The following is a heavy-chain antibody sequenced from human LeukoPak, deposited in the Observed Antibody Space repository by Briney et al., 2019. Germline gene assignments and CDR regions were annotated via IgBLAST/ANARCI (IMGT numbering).Heavy chain of an antibody. Sequence: PSETQSLTCAAYGGSFSGYYWSWIRQPPGKGLEWIGEINHSGSTNYNPSLKSRVTISVDTSKNQFSLKLSSVTAADTAVYYCARRSGYFAYWGQGTLVTVSS. CDR1: GGSFSGYY. CDR2: INHSGST. CDR3: ARRSGYFAY. V-gene: IGHV4-34*01. J-gene: IGHJ4*02. D-gene: IGHD6-13*01.